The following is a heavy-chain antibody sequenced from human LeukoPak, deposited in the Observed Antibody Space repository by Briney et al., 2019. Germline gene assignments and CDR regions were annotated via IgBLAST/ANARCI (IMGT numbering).Heavy chain of an antibody. CDR2: MCPSGRT. CDR3: ATSYDGKTAPYDL. Sequence: SETLSLTCTVSNDSISSYCCSWVQQPPGKGLEWIGFMCPSGRTDYNPSLKSRVTMSIDTSKNQLSMELRFLTAADTAVYYCATSYDGKTAPYDLWGHGTLVTVSS. CDR1: NDSISSYC. D-gene: IGHD4-23*01. V-gene: IGHV4-4*08. J-gene: IGHJ5*02.